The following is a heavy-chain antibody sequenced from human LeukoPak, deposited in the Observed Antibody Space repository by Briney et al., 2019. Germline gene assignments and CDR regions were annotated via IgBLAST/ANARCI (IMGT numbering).Heavy chain of an antibody. D-gene: IGHD3-10*01. Sequence: PSETLSLTCTVSGGSISSYYWSWIRQPPGKGLEWIGYIYYSGSTNYNPSLKSRVTISVDTSKNQFSLKLSSVTAADTAVYYCARGGVRGVPFDYWGQGTLVTVSS. CDR3: ARGGVRGVPFDY. CDR1: GGSISSYY. CDR2: IYYSGST. V-gene: IGHV4-59*01. J-gene: IGHJ4*02.